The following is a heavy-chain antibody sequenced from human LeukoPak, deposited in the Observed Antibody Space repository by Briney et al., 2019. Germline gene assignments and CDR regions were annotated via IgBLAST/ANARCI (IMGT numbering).Heavy chain of an antibody. CDR1: GGSISSSSYY. D-gene: IGHD3-3*01. CDR2: IYYSGST. J-gene: IGHJ3*02. Sequence: SETLSLTCTVSGGSISSSSYYWGWIRQPPGKGLEWIGSIYYSGSTYYNPSLKSRVTISVDTSKYKFSLKLSSVTAADTAVYYCARYGVVSDAFDIWGQGTMVTVSS. CDR3: ARYGVVSDAFDI. V-gene: IGHV4-39*01.